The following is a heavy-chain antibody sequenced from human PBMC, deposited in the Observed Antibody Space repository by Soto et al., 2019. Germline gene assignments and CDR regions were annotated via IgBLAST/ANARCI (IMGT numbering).Heavy chain of an antibody. J-gene: IGHJ3*01. D-gene: IGHD2-2*02. V-gene: IGHV1-18*01. CDR3: ARVKVPAAILGAFDL. CDR1: GYTFSTYG. CDR2: INPLNGDT. Sequence: QVQLVQSGAEMKKPGASVKVSCKASGYTFSTYGITWVRQAPGQGLDWMGWINPLNGDTNSAARFQDRVTMTTDTSTRTAYMELRSLRSDDTAVYYCARVKVPAAILGAFDLWGQGTLVTVAS.